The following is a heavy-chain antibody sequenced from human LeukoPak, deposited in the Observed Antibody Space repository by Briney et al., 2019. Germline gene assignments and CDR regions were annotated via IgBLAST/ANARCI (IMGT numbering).Heavy chain of an antibody. CDR3: TTKKVDYYDSSGYSIGY. CDR1: GFTFSKAW. J-gene: IGHJ4*02. D-gene: IGHD3-22*01. V-gene: IGHV3-15*01. CDR2: IKSKTDGGTT. Sequence: GGSLRLSCAASGFTFSKAWMSWVRQAPGKGLEWVGRIKSKTDGGTTEYAAPVKGRFTISRDDSKNTLYLQMNSLKTEDTAVYYCTTKKVDYYDSSGYSIGYWGQGTLVTVSS.